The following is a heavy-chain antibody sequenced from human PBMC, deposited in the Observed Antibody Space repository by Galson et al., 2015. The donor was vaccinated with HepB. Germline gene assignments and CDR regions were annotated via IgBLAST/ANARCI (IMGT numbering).Heavy chain of an antibody. J-gene: IGHJ5*02. V-gene: IGHV3-7*01. D-gene: IGHD6-13*01. CDR2: IKQDGSEK. CDR1: GFTFSSYW. Sequence: SLRLSCAASGFTFSSYWMSWVRQAPGKGLEWVANIKQDGSEKYYVDSVKGRFTISRDNAKNTLYLQMNSLRAEDTAVYYCARDLGEQQLVPRAPWFDPWGQGTLVTVSS. CDR3: ARDLGEQQLVPRAPWFDP.